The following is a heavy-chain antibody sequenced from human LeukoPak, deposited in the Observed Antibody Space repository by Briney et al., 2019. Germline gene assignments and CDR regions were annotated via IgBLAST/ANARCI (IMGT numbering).Heavy chain of an antibody. D-gene: IGHD3-22*01. CDR2: ISSGSSTI. CDR3: AETSHNGYPNY. CDR1: GFTFSSYS. Sequence: GGSLGLSCAASGFTFSSYSMNWVRQAPGKGLEWVSYISSGSSTIYYADSVKGRFTISRDNAKNSLYLQMNSLRAEATAVYYCAETSHNGYPNYWGQGTLVTVSS. V-gene: IGHV3-48*01. J-gene: IGHJ4*02.